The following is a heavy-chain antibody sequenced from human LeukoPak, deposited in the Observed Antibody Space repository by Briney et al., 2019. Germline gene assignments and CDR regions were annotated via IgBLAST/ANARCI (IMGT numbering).Heavy chain of an antibody. CDR2: IIPIFGTA. D-gene: IGHD3-22*01. V-gene: IGHV1-69*05. J-gene: IGHJ3*02. Sequence: SVKVSCKASGGTFSSYAISWVRQAPGQGLEWMGGIIPIFGTANYAQKFQGRVTITTDESTSTAYMELSSLRSEDTAVYYCAQERYDSSGYPGAFDIWGQGTMVTVSS. CDR3: AQERYDSSGYPGAFDI. CDR1: GGTFSSYA.